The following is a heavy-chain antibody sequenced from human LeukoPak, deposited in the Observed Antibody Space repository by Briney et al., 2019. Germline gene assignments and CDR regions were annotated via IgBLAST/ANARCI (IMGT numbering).Heavy chain of an antibody. CDR2: MNPNSGNT. CDR3: ARGSVTRNYGFWSGYYLNWFDP. Sequence: ASVKVSCKASGYTFTSYDINWVRQATGQGLEWMGWMNPNSGNTGYAQKFQGRVTMTRNTSISTAYMELSSLRSEDTAVYYCARGSVTRNYGFWSGYYLNWFDPWGQGTLVTVSS. CDR1: GYTFTSYD. J-gene: IGHJ5*02. D-gene: IGHD3-3*01. V-gene: IGHV1-8*01.